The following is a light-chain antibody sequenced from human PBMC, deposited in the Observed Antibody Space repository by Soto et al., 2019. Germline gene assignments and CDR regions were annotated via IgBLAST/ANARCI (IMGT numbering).Light chain of an antibody. CDR1: SSNVGGYDY. CDR2: DVS. V-gene: IGLV2-14*01. Sequence: QSALTQPASVSGSPGQSITISCTGTSSNVGGYDYVSWYQQHPGKAPKLMIYDVSNRPSGVSNRFSGSKSGNTASLTISVLQAEDDADYYCSSYTSSSTYVFGPGTKLTVL. CDR3: SSYTSSSTYV. J-gene: IGLJ1*01.